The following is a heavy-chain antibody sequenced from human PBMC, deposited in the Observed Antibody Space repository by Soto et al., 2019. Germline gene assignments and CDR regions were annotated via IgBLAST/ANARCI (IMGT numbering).Heavy chain of an antibody. CDR2: ISSSSSYI. J-gene: IGHJ4*02. Sequence: PGGSLRLSCAASGFIFSSYSMNWVRQAPGKGLEWVSSISSSSSYIYYADSVKGRFTISRDNAKNSLYLQMNSLRAEDTAVYYCALTMVRGVIITYYFDYWGQGTLVTVSS. V-gene: IGHV3-21*01. CDR1: GFIFSSYS. CDR3: ALTMVRGVIITYYFDY. D-gene: IGHD3-10*01.